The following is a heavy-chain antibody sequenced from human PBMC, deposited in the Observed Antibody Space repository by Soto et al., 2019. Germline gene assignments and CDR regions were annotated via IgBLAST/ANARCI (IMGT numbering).Heavy chain of an antibody. CDR2: IYYSGST. Sequence: SETLSLTCTVSGGSISSSSYYWGWIRQPPGKGLEWIGSIYYSGSTYYNPSIKSRVTISVDTSKNKFSLKLGSVTAADTAVYYCARRGIAAAGSGAFDIWGQGTMVTVSS. CDR3: ARRGIAAAGSGAFDI. D-gene: IGHD6-13*01. V-gene: IGHV4-39*01. CDR1: GGSISSSSYY. J-gene: IGHJ3*02.